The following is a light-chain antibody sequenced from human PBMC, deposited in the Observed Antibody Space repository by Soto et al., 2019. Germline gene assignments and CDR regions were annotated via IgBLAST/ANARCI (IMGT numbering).Light chain of an antibody. Sequence: EIVLTQSPGTLSLSPGEGATLSCRASQSVDSSYLAWYQKKPGQAPRLLIYGVSSRATGIPDRFSGSGSGTDFTLTISRLEPEDFAVYYCQQYGSSRNTFGGGTKVDIK. J-gene: IGKJ4*01. V-gene: IGKV3-20*01. CDR3: QQYGSSRNT. CDR2: GVS. CDR1: QSVDSSY.